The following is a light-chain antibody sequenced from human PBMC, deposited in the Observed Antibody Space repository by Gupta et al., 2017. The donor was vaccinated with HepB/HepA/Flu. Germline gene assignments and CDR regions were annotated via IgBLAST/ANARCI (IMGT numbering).Light chain of an antibody. J-gene: IGLJ1*01. CDR2: SNQ. V-gene: IGLV1-40*01. CDR3: QSYDSSLSTYV. CDR1: SSNIGAGYD. Sequence: QSVLTQPPSVSGAPGQRVTISCTGSSSNIGAGYDVHWYQQLPGTAPKILIYSNQNRPSGVPDRFSGSKSGTSVSLAITGLQAEDEADYYCQSYDSSLSTYVFGTGTKVTVL.